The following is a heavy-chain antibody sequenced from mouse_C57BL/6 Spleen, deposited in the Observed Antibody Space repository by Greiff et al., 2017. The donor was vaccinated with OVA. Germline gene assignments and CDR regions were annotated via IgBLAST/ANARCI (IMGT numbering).Heavy chain of an antibody. J-gene: IGHJ4*01. V-gene: IGHV5-17*01. CDR1: GFTFSDYG. CDR2: ISSGSSTI. Sequence: EVKLMESGGGLVKPGGSLKLSCAASGFTFSDYGMHWVRQAPEKGLEWVAYISSGSSTIYYADTVKGRFTISRDNAKNTLFLQMTSLRSEDTAMYYCATYDYGAMDYWGQGTSVTVSS. CDR3: ATYDYGAMDY.